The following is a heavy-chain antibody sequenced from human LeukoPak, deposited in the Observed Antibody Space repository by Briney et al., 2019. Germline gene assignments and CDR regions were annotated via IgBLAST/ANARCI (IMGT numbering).Heavy chain of an antibody. J-gene: IGHJ4*02. D-gene: IGHD5-18*01. Sequence: GGSLRLSCAASGFTFNTYTMNWVRRAPGKGLEWVSGINWNGGSTGYADSVKGRFTISRDNAKNSLYLQMNSLRAEDTALYYCAREGYSYGSDYWGQGTLVTVSS. CDR2: INWNGGST. CDR3: AREGYSYGSDY. CDR1: GFTFNTYT. V-gene: IGHV3-20*04.